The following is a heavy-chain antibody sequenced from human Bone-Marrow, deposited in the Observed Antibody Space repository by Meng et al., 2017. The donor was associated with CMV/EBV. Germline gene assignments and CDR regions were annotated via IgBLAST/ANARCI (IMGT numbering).Heavy chain of an antibody. D-gene: IGHD1-7*01. Sequence: KVSCKGSGYSFTSYWIGWVRQMPGKGLEWMGIIYPGDSDTRYSPSFQGQVTISADKSISTAYLQWSSLKASDTAMYYCATTGTTGYYGMDVGGQGTTVTVSS. V-gene: IGHV5-51*01. J-gene: IGHJ6*02. CDR3: ATTGTTGYYGMDV. CDR2: IYPGDSDT. CDR1: GYSFTSYW.